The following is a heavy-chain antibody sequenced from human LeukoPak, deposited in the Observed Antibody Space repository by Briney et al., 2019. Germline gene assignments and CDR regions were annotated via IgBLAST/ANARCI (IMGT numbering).Heavy chain of an antibody. Sequence: PGGSLRLSCAASGFTVSSIYMNWVRQAPGKGLEWVSVIYSGGTTYYADSVKGRFTISRDNSKNTLYLQMNRLRVEDTAVYFCARASTIGAAGFFDFWGQGTLVTVSS. CDR2: IYSGGTT. J-gene: IGHJ4*02. V-gene: IGHV3-53*01. CDR1: GFTVSSIY. D-gene: IGHD6-13*01. CDR3: ARASTIGAAGFFDF.